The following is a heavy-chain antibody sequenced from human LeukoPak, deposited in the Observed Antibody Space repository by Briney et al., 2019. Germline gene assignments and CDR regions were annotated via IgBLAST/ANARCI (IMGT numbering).Heavy chain of an antibody. CDR1: GYTFTSYD. J-gene: IGHJ4*02. CDR2: MNPNRGNT. Sequence: GASVKVSCKASGYTFTSYDINWVRQATGQGLEWMGWMNPNRGNTGYAQKFQSRVTMTRNTSIGTAYMKLSSLRPGDTAVYYCARGDSIWNVYYFDYWGQGTLVTVSS. CDR3: ARGDSIWNVYYFDY. D-gene: IGHD1-1*01. V-gene: IGHV1-8*01.